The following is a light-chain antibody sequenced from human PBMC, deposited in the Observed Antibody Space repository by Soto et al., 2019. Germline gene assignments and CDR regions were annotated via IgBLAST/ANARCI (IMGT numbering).Light chain of an antibody. CDR2: GAS. CDR1: QSVSSSY. CDR3: QQRANWPPIT. V-gene: IGKV3D-20*02. J-gene: IGKJ5*01. Sequence: EIVLTQSPGTLSLSPGERATLSCRAIQSVSSSYLAWYQQRPGQAPRLLIYGASSRATGIPARFSGSGSGTDFTLTISSLESEDFAVYYCQQRANWPPITFGQGTRLEIK.